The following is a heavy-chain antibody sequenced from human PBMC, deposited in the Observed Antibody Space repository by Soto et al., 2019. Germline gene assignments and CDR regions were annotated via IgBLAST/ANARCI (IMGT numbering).Heavy chain of an antibody. CDR2: IFHDGTA. V-gene: IGHV4-4*02. D-gene: IGHD3-10*01. CDR1: GVSLTSGNW. CDR3: ARLVYDTRLNYMYFDF. J-gene: IGHJ4*02. Sequence: TSEPLSLPCAVSGVSLTSGNWWTWVRQSPQRGLEYIGEIFHDGTANYYPSFERRVAMSADTSRNQFSLKLTSVTAADTAVYFCARLVYDTRLNYMYFDFWGPGTLVTVSS.